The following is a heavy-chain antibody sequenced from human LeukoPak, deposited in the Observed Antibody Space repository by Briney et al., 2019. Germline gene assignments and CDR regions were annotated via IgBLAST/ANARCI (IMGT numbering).Heavy chain of an antibody. CDR3: ARGYCSGGSCYPIPLGY. D-gene: IGHD2-15*01. Sequence: PSETLSLTCTVSGGSISSYYWSWIRQPPGKGLEWIGYIYYSGSTNYNPSLKSRVTISVDTSKNQFSLKLSSVTAADTAVYYCARGYCSGGSCYPIPLGYWGQGTMVTVSS. J-gene: IGHJ3*01. CDR1: GGSISSYY. V-gene: IGHV4-59*12. CDR2: IYYSGST.